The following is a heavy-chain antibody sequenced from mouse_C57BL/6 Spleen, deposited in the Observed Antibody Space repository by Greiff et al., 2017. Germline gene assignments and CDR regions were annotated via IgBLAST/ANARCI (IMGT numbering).Heavy chain of an antibody. CDR3: SRRIYYSNPMDY. CDR1: GYTFTRYW. J-gene: IGHJ4*01. Sequence: QVHVKQPGTELVKPGASVKLSCKASGYTFTRYWMHWVKQRPGQGLEWIGNINPSNGGTNYNEKVKGKAPLTVDKSSSTAYMQLSSLTSEDSAVYYCSRRIYYSNPMDYWGQGASVTVSS. V-gene: IGHV1-53*01. D-gene: IGHD2-5*01. CDR2: INPSNGGT.